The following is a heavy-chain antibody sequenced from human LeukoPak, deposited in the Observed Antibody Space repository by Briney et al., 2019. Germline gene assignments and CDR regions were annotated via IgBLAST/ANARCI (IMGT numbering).Heavy chain of an antibody. CDR3: AKGTKVIVVDNYFDY. D-gene: IGHD3-22*01. CDR1: GFTFSNYA. CDR2: ISGNGGGT. V-gene: IGHV3-23*01. J-gene: IGHJ4*02. Sequence: PGGSLRLSCAASGFTFSNYAISWVRQAPGKGLEWVSAISGNGGGTYYADSVKGRFTISRDNSKDTLYLQMKSLRAEDTAVYYCAKGTKVIVVDNYFDYWGQGTLVTVSS.